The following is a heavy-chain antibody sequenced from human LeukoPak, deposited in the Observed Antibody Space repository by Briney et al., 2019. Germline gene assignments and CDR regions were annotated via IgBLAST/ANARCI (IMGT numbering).Heavy chain of an antibody. V-gene: IGHV3-33*01. CDR1: GFTFSSYG. CDR3: ARGYSYRYLDY. CDR2: ICYDGTNE. D-gene: IGHD5-18*01. J-gene: IGHJ4*02. Sequence: GGSLRLSCAASGFTFSSYGMHWVRQAPGKGLEGVAVICYDGTNEYYADSVKGRLTISRDNSKNTLYLQMNSLRAEDTAVYYCARGYSYRYLDYWGQGTLVTVSS.